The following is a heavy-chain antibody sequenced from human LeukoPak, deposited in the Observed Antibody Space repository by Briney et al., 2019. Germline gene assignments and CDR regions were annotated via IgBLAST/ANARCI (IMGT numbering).Heavy chain of an antibody. Sequence: SETLSLTCTVSGGSNSSYYWSWIRQPPGKGLEWIGYIYNSGSTNYNPSLKSRVTISVDTSKNQFSLKLSSVTAADTAVYYCARGNRGVLRYFDWLPDFDYWGQGTLVTVSS. CDR2: IYNSGST. CDR3: ARGNRGVLRYFDWLPDFDY. D-gene: IGHD3-9*01. CDR1: GGSNSSYY. J-gene: IGHJ4*02. V-gene: IGHV4-59*08.